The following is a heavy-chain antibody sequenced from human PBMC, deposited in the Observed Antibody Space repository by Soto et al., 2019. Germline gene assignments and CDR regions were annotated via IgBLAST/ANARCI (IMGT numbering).Heavy chain of an antibody. CDR3: AREGVAATSINFDY. CDR2: ISYDGSNK. CDR1: GFTFSNYA. J-gene: IGHJ4*02. V-gene: IGHV3-30-3*01. D-gene: IGHD2-15*01. Sequence: QVPLVESGGGVVQPGRSLRLSCAASGFTFSNYAMHWVRQAPGKGLEWVAVISYDGSNKYYADSLKGRFTFSRDNSKNTLYLQMNSLRAEDTAVYYCAREGVAATSINFDYWGQGTLVTVSS.